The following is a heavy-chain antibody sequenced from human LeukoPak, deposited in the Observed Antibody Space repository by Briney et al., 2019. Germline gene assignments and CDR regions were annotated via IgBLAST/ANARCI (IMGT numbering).Heavy chain of an antibody. V-gene: IGHV1-2*02. CDR3: ARGGSSGYYYGSPYYFDY. CDR1: GYTFTGYY. J-gene: IGHJ4*02. Sequence: ASVKVSCKASGYTFTGYYMHWVRQAPGQGLEWMGWINPNSGGTNYAQKFQGRVTMTRDTSISTAYMELSRPRSDDTAVYYCARGGSSGYYYGSPYYFDYWGQGTLVTVSS. CDR2: INPNSGGT. D-gene: IGHD3-22*01.